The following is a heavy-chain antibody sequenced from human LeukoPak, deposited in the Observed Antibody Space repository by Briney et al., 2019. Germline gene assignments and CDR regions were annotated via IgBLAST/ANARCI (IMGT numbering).Heavy chain of an antibody. CDR3: AKGVYGSRTTSFADY. Sequence: GGSLRLSCAASGFTFSSYAMHWVRQAPGKGLEWVAVISYDGSNKYYADSVKGRFTISRDNSKNTLYLQMNSLRVEDTAVYYCAKGVYGSRTTSFADYWGQGTLVAVSS. J-gene: IGHJ4*02. CDR1: GFTFSSYA. V-gene: IGHV3-30*04. D-gene: IGHD3-10*01. CDR2: ISYDGSNK.